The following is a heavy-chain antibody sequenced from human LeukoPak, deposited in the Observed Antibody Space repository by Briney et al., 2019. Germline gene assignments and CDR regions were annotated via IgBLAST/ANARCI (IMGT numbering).Heavy chain of an antibody. V-gene: IGHV4-59*01. CDR1: GGSISSYY. CDR3: ARETSQKGAHYMDV. J-gene: IGHJ6*03. D-gene: IGHD3-16*01. Sequence: SETLSLTCTVPGGSISSYYWSWIRQPPGKGLEWIAYIYSSGSTKYNPFLKSRVTISVDTSKNQFSLKLSSVTAADTAVYYCARETSQKGAHYMDVWGKGTTVTISS. CDR2: IYSSGST.